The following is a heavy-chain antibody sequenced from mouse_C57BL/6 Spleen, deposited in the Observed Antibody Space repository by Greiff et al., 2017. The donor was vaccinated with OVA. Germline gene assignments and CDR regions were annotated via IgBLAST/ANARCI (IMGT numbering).Heavy chain of an antibody. CDR3: ARQYSNYNYFDY. Sequence: EVKLVESGGDLVKPGGSLKLSCAASGFTFSSYGMSWVRQTPDKRLEWVATISSGGSYTYYPDSVKGRFTIPRDNTKNTLYLQLSSLKSEDTAMYYCARQYSNYNYFDYWGQGTTLTVSS. V-gene: IGHV5-6*02. J-gene: IGHJ2*01. CDR2: ISSGGSYT. CDR1: GFTFSSYG. D-gene: IGHD2-5*01.